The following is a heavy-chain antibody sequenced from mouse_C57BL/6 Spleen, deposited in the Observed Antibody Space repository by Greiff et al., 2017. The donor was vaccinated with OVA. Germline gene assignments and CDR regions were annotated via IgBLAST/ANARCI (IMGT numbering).Heavy chain of an antibody. J-gene: IGHJ1*03. D-gene: IGHD1-1*01. V-gene: IGHV1-53*01. CDR2: INPSNGGT. CDR3: ERRYDSSQWYYDV. CDR1: GSPFTTYW. Sequence: QVQLQQPGTELVKPGASVKLSCKASGSPFTTYWMPWVKQRPGQGLEWIGNINPSNGGTNYNEKFKSKATLPVDKSSSTAYMQLSSLTSEDSAVYYGERRYDSSQWYYDVWGTGTTVTVSS.